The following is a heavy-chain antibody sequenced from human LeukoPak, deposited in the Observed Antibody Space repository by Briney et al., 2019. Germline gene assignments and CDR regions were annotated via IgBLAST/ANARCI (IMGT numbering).Heavy chain of an antibody. J-gene: IGHJ4*02. Sequence: SVTVSCKASGCTFSSYAISWVRQAPGQGLEWMGGIIPIFGTANYAQKFQGRVTITADESTSTAYMELSSLRSEDTAVYYCAREVFAGYRAFDYWGQGTLVTVSS. CDR3: AREVFAGYRAFDY. D-gene: IGHD3-16*02. CDR1: GCTFSSYA. V-gene: IGHV1-69*13. CDR2: IIPIFGTA.